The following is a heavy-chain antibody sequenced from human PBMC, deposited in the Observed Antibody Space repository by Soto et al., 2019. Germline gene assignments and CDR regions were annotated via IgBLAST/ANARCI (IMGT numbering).Heavy chain of an antibody. Sequence: QVTLKESGPVLVKPTETLTLTCSVSGFSLTKGRMGVSWIRQPPGKALEWLAHFFSDAERSYSTSMQSRLNMYKDSSGSQVVLTMTNMAPADTATYFCARMDGDYNYYGLDVWGHGIAVTVSS. CDR3: ARMDGDYNYYGLDV. CDR1: GFSLTKGRMG. CDR2: FFSDAER. J-gene: IGHJ6*02. V-gene: IGHV2-26*01. D-gene: IGHD4-17*01.